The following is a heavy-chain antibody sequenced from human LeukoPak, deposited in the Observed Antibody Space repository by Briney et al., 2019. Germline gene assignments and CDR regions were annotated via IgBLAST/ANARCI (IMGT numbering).Heavy chain of an antibody. J-gene: IGHJ4*02. CDR1: GGSISNYY. Sequence: PSETLSLTCIVSGGSISNYYWSCLRQPPGKALEWIGYIYNSGSTNYNPSLKSRVTISVDTSKNQFSLKLSSVTAADTAVYYCARHVPLPFDYWGQGTLVTVSS. V-gene: IGHV4-59*08. CDR3: ARHVPLPFDY. D-gene: IGHD2-2*01. CDR2: IYNSGST.